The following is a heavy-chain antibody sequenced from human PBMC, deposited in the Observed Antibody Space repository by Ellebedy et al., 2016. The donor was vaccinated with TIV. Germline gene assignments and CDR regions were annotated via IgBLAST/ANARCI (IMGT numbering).Heavy chain of an antibody. CDR2: IIPIFGTA. D-gene: IGHD2-2*01. Sequence: SVKVSCXASGGTFSSYAISWVRQAPGQGLEWMGGIIPIFGTANYAQKFQGRVTITADESTSTAYMELSSLRSEDTAVYYCARDQDVVVPAHPNYYYGMDVWGQGTTVTVSS. J-gene: IGHJ6*02. CDR1: GGTFSSYA. CDR3: ARDQDVVVPAHPNYYYGMDV. V-gene: IGHV1-69*13.